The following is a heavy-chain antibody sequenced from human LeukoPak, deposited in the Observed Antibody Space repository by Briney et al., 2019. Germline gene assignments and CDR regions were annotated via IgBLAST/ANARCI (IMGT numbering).Heavy chain of an antibody. Sequence: GGSLRLSCAASGFTFTNYGMSWVRQAPGKGLEWVANIKHYGSEKYYVDSVKGRFTISRDNANNSLYLQVNSLRAEDTAVYYCARDLSYHGSGSYDCWGQGTLVTVSS. J-gene: IGHJ4*02. CDR2: IKHYGSEK. V-gene: IGHV3-7*04. D-gene: IGHD3-10*01. CDR1: GFTFTNYG. CDR3: ARDLSYHGSGSYDC.